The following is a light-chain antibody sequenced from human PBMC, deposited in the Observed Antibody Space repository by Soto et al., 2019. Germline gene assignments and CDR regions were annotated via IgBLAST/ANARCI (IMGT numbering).Light chain of an antibody. V-gene: IGKV3-15*01. CDR2: GAS. Sequence: EIVMTQSPATLSVSPGERATLSCRASQSVSSNIAWYQQKPGQAPRLLIYGASARATGIPARFSGSESGTEFTLTISSLQSEDLAVYYCQQFNTWFTFGGGTKVDIK. CDR1: QSVSSN. J-gene: IGKJ4*01. CDR3: QQFNTWFT.